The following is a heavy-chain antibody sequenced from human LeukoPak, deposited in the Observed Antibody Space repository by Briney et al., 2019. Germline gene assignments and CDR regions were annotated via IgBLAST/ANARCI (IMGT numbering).Heavy chain of an antibody. D-gene: IGHD3-22*01. CDR1: GFTFSSYS. CDR2: ISSSSSYI. J-gene: IGHJ5*02. CDR3: ARFRRDYYDSSGP. Sequence: GGSLRLSCAASGFTFSSYSMNWVRQAPGKGLEWVSSISSSSSYIYYADSVKGRFTISRDNAKNSLYLQMNSLRAEDTAVYYCARFRRDYYDSSGPWGQGTLVTVSS. V-gene: IGHV3-21*01.